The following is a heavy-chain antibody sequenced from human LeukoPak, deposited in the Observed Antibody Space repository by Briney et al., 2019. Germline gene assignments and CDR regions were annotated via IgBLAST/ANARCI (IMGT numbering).Heavy chain of an antibody. V-gene: IGHV4-34*01. D-gene: IGHD6-13*01. Sequence: SETLSLTCAVYGGSFSGYYWSWIRQPPGKGLEWIGEINHSGSTNYNPSLKSRVTISVDTSKNQFSLKLSPVTAADTAVYYCARGVVAAAGPYYYYYYYMDVWGKGTTVTVSS. CDR3: ARGVVAAAGPYYYYYYYMDV. CDR2: INHSGST. J-gene: IGHJ6*03. CDR1: GGSFSGYY.